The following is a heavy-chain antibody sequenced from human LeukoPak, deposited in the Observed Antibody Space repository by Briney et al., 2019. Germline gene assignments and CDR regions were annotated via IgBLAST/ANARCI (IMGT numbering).Heavy chain of an antibody. Sequence: GGSLRLSCAASGFIFSSFSVNWVRQAPGKGLEWVSSISTSGGLSSIYYADSVKGRFTISRGNAKNSLYLQMNSLGAEDTAVYYCTTSGISHPDYGGEQHRGYGMDVWGQGTTVTVSS. D-gene: IGHD4-23*01. CDR2: ISTSGGLSSI. V-gene: IGHV3-21*01. J-gene: IGHJ6*02. CDR3: TTSGISHPDYGGEQHRGYGMDV. CDR1: GFIFSSFS.